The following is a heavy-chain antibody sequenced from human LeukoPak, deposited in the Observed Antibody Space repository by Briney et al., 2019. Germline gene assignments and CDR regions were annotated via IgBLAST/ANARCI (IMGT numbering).Heavy chain of an antibody. V-gene: IGHV1-18*01. D-gene: IGHD5-18*01. CDR3: AREENSYALLHPYYYSGMDA. J-gene: IGHJ6*02. Sequence: GASVKVSCKASGYTFTSYVISWVRQAPRQGLEWMGWISAYNGNTNYPQKLQGRVTMTTDTSPSTAYTELRSLRSDDTAVYYSAREENSYALLHPYYYSGMDAWGQGTTVTAS. CDR1: GYTFTSYV. CDR2: ISAYNGNT.